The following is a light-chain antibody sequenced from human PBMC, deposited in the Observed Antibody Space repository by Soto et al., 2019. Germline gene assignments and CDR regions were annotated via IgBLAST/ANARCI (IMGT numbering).Light chain of an antibody. CDR3: QQRYNWPIT. CDR2: ADS. V-gene: IGKV3-11*01. Sequence: EIVLTQSPATLSLSPGETATLSCRASQSVRGYIGWYQQKPGQAPRLLIYADSSRATGIPARFSGSGSGTDVTLTISSLEPEDFSVYYCQQRYNWPITFGQGTRLEIK. CDR1: QSVRGY. J-gene: IGKJ5*01.